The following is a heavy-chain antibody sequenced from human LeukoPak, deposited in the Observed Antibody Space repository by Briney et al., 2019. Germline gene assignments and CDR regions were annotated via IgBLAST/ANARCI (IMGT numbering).Heavy chain of an antibody. D-gene: IGHD6-13*01. Sequence: SQTLSLTCTVSGGSISSSSYYWGWIRQPPGKGLEWIGSIYYSGSTYYNPSLKSRVTISVDTSKNQFSLKLSSVTAADTAVYYCARQPSIAAAGNFDYWGQGTLVTVS. CDR3: ARQPSIAAAGNFDY. CDR2: IYYSGST. J-gene: IGHJ4*02. CDR1: GGSISSSSYY. V-gene: IGHV4-39*01.